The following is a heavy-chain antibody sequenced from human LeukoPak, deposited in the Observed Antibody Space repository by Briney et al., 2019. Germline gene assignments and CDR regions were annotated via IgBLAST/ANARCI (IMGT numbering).Heavy chain of an antibody. J-gene: IGHJ4*02. CDR1: RFTFSSYW. CDR3: ARGAGGAI. V-gene: IGHV3-74*01. CDR2: TNSDGSST. Sequence: GGSLGLSCAASRFTFSSYWMHWVRQAPGKGLVWVSHTNSDGSSTTYADSVKGRFTISRDNAKNALYLQMNSLRAEDTAVYYCARGAGGAIWGEGTLVTVSS. D-gene: IGHD2-21*01.